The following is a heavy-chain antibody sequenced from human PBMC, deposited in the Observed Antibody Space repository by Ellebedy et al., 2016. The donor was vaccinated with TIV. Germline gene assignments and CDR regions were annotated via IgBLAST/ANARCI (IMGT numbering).Heavy chain of an antibody. CDR1: GFTFSSYW. CDR2: IKQDGSEK. D-gene: IGHD3-22*01. J-gene: IGHJ4*02. V-gene: IGHV3-7*01. CDR3: ARDKKSRGQYDSSGYSDY. Sequence: GESLKISCAASGFTFSSYWMSWVRPAPGKGLEWVANIKQDGSEKYYVDSVKGRFTISRDHAKNSLYLQMNSLRAEDTAVYYCARDKKSRGQYDSSGYSDYWGQGTLVTVSS.